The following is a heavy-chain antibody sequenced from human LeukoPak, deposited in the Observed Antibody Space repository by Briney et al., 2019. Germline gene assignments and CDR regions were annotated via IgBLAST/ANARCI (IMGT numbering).Heavy chain of an antibody. Sequence: ASVKVSCKTSGYTFTGYYIHWVRQAPGQGLEWMGWINPDSGGTNYAQKFQGRVTMTRDTSISTAYMEMSRLRSDDTAVYYCARGSDSSGYYILHLDYWGQGTLVTVSS. J-gene: IGHJ4*02. D-gene: IGHD3-22*01. CDR2: INPDSGGT. CDR1: GYTFTGYY. V-gene: IGHV1-2*02. CDR3: ARGSDSSGYYILHLDY.